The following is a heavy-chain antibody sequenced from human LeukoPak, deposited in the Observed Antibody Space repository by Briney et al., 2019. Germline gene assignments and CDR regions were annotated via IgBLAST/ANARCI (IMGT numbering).Heavy chain of an antibody. CDR2: IYYSGST. Sequence: SETLSLTCTVSGGSISSGGYYWSWIRQHPGKGLEWIGYIYYSGSTYYNPSLKSRVTISVDTFKNQFSLKLSSVTAADTAVYYCAGGYCSGGSCFNYFDYWGQGTLVTVSS. D-gene: IGHD2-15*01. V-gene: IGHV4-31*03. CDR1: GGSISSGGYY. J-gene: IGHJ4*02. CDR3: AGGYCSGGSCFNYFDY.